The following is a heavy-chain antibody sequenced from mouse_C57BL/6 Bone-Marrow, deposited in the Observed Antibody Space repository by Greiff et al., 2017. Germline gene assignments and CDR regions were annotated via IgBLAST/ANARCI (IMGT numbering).Heavy chain of an antibody. CDR1: GYTFTDSY. J-gene: IGHJ4*01. Sequence: EVQLQQPGPVLVKPGASVQMSCKASGYTFTDSYMNWVKQSHGKSLEWIGVINPYNGGTSYNQKFKGKATLTVDKSSSTAYMELNSLTSEDSAVYYCARPYDSSFYYAMDYWGQRTSVTGSS. D-gene: IGHD2-4*01. CDR2: INPYNGGT. CDR3: ARPYDSSFYYAMDY. V-gene: IGHV1-19*01.